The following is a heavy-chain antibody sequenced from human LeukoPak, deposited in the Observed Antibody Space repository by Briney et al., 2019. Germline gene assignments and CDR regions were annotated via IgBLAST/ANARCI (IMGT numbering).Heavy chain of an antibody. CDR3: ARGRAVAANNWFDP. CDR1: GFTFSSYS. V-gene: IGHV3-21*01. Sequence: PGGSLRLSCAASGFTFSSYSMNWVRQAPGKGLEWVSSISSSSSYIYYADSVKGRFTISRDNAKNSLCLQMNSLRAEDTVVYYCARGRAVAANNWFDPWGQGTLVTVSS. CDR2: ISSSSSYI. J-gene: IGHJ5*02. D-gene: IGHD6-19*01.